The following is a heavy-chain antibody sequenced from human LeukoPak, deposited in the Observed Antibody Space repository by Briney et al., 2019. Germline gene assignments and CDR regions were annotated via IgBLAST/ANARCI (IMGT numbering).Heavy chain of an antibody. CDR2: ISYSGST. V-gene: IGHV4-59*01. Sequence: SETLSLTCTVSGGSISSYHWSWIRQPPGKRLEWIGFISYSGSTNSSPSLKSRVAISIDTSENQFSLKLSSVTAADTAVYYCVRGNYDSRGYSNAFDIWGQGAMVTVSS. CDR1: GGSISSYH. J-gene: IGHJ3*02. CDR3: VRGNYDSRGYSNAFDI. D-gene: IGHD3-22*01.